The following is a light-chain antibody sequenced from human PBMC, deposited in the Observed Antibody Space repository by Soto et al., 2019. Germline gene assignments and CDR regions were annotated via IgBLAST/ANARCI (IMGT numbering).Light chain of an antibody. CDR2: GVY. CDR3: QQYHSWPPRT. CDR1: QSVSSN. V-gene: IGKV3D-15*01. J-gene: IGKJ1*01. Sequence: ERVMTQSPTILSVSPGERATLSCRASQSVSSNLAWSQQKHGQAPRLLIYGVYTRAPGIPARFSRGGSGTEFTLTISSLQYEDFAVYYCQQYHSWPPRTFGQATELEIK.